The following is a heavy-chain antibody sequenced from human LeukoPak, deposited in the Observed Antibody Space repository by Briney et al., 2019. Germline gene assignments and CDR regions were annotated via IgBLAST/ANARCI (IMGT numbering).Heavy chain of an antibody. V-gene: IGHV4-59*08. CDR2: FSYSGST. J-gene: IGHJ6*02. D-gene: IGHD3-10*01. CDR1: GDSITSYY. Sequence: PSETLSLTCTVSGDSITSYYWSWIRQPPGKGLGWIGYFSYSGSTNYNPSLKSRVSISVDRSKNQFSLKLSSVTAADTAVYYCARSDYYGSGRGSFDVWGQGATVSVSS. CDR3: ARSDYYGSGRGSFDV.